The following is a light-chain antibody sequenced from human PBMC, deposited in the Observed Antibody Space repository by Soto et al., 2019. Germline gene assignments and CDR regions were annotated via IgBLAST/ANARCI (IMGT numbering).Light chain of an antibody. V-gene: IGLV2-11*01. CDR3: CSYAGSYTYV. J-gene: IGLJ1*01. Sequence: QPALTQPRSVCGSPGQSVTISCTGTSSDVGGYNYVSWYQQHPGKAPKLMIYDVSKRPSGVPDRFSGSKSGNTASLTISGLQAEDEADYYCCSYAGSYTYVFGTGTKLTVL. CDR2: DVS. CDR1: SSDVGGYNY.